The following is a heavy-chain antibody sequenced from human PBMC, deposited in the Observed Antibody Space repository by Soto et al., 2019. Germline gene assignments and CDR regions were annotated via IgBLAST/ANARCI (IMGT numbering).Heavy chain of an antibody. V-gene: IGHV1-3*01. Sequence: ASVKVSCKASGYTFTSYAMHWVRQAPGQRLEWMGWINAGNGNTKYSQKFQGRVTITRDTSASTAYMELSSVTAADTAVYYCARHKYHSSGPSAYWGQGTLVTVS. D-gene: IGHD3-22*01. CDR2: INAGNGNT. CDR3: ARHKYHSSGPSAY. CDR1: GYTFTSYA. J-gene: IGHJ4*02.